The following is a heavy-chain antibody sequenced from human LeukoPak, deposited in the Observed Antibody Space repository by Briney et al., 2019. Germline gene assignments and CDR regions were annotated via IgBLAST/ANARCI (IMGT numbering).Heavy chain of an antibody. CDR2: IKSKTDGGTT. CDR1: GFTFSNAW. V-gene: IGHV3-15*01. D-gene: IGHD5-24*01. CDR3: TTDGMATPNFDY. J-gene: IGHJ4*02. Sequence: GGSLRLSCAASGFTFSNAWMSWVRQALGKGLEWVGRIKSKTDGGTTDYAAPVKGRFTISRDDSKNTLYLQMNSLKTEDTAVYYCTTDGMATPNFDYGGQGPLVTVSS.